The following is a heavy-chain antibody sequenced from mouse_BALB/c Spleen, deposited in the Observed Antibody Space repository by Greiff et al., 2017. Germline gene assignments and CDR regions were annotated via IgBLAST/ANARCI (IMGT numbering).Heavy chain of an antibody. CDR1: GYTFTSYW. Sequence: EVQLQQSGTVLARPGASVKMSCKASGYTFTSYWMHWVKQRPGQGLEWIGAIYPGNSDTSYNQKFKSKATLTVDKSSSTAYMQLSSLTSEDSAVYYCARGDYDYDDYWGQGTTLTVSA. CDR2: IYPGNSDT. V-gene: IGHV1-5*01. CDR3: ARGDYDYDDY. D-gene: IGHD2-4*01. J-gene: IGHJ2*01.